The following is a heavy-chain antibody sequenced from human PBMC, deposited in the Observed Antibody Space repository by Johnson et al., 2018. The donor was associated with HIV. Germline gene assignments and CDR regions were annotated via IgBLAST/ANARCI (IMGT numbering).Heavy chain of an antibody. Sequence: QVQLVESGGGVVQPGGSLRLSCAASGFTFSDYYMSWILQAPGKGLEWISYISGSGTTIYYTDSVKGRFAISRDNAKNSLFLRMNSLRAEDTAVYYCARKGWVDAFAIWGQGTMVTVSS. CDR1: GFTFSDYY. CDR2: ISGSGTTI. J-gene: IGHJ3*02. CDR3: ARKGWVDAFAI. V-gene: IGHV3-11*01. D-gene: IGHD6-19*01.